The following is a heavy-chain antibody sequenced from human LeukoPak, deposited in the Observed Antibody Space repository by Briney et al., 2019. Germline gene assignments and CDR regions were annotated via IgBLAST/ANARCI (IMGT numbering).Heavy chain of an antibody. CDR1: GFTFSDHA. CDR3: ARGLGSYGWGNHFDY. J-gene: IGHJ4*02. D-gene: IGHD3-16*01. Sequence: PGRSLRLSCAASGFTFSDHAMHWVRQAPGKGLEWLGGISYDGNYNHYADSVKGRFTVSRDNSKNTVYLHMNSLKPEDTAVYYCARGLGSYGWGNHFDYWGQGTLVTVSS. V-gene: IGHV3-30-3*01. CDR2: ISYDGNYN.